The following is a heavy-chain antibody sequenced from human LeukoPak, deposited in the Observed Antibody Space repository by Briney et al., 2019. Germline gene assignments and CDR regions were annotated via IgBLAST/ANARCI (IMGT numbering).Heavy chain of an antibody. CDR2: IYSGGST. J-gene: IGHJ4*02. CDR1: GFTVSSNY. D-gene: IGHD6-19*01. V-gene: IGHV3-66*02. CDR3: AREIAVAGTDY. Sequence: GGSLRLSCAAYGFTVSSNYMSWARQAPGKGLEWVSVIYSGGSTYYADSVKGRFTISRDNSKNTLYLQMNSLRAEDTAVYYCAREIAVAGTDYWGQGTLVTVSS.